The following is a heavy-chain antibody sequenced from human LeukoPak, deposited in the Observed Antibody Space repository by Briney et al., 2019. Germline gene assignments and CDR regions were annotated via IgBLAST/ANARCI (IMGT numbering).Heavy chain of an antibody. CDR2: ISGSGGNT. J-gene: IGHJ4*02. CDR1: GFTVRTNY. Sequence: GGSLRLSCAASGFTVRTNYMTWVRQAPGKGLEWVSVISGSGGNTYYADSVKGRFTISRDNSKNTLYLQMNSLRAEDTAVYYCANGNNGDYVRLDYWGQGTLVTVSS. D-gene: IGHD4-17*01. V-gene: IGHV3-23*01. CDR3: ANGNNGDYVRLDY.